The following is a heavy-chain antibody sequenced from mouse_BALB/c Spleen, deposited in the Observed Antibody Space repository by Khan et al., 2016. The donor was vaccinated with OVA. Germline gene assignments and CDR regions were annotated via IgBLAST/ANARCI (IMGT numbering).Heavy chain of an antibody. J-gene: IGHJ4*01. Sequence: EVQLVESGPGLVKPSQSLFLTCTVTGYSITSDYAWDWIRQFPGNKLEWMGYISYGGSTSYNPSLKSRISITRDTSKNQFFLQLNSVTTEDTATYYCARKNYYGYAMDYWGQGTSVTVSS. CDR2: ISYGGST. CDR1: GYSITSDYA. D-gene: IGHD1-1*01. CDR3: ARKNYYGYAMDY. V-gene: IGHV3-2*02.